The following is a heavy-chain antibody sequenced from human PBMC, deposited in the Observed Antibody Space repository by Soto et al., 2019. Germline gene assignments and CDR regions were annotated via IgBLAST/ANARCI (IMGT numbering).Heavy chain of an antibody. V-gene: IGHV1-46*01. CDR1: GYTFTSYY. CDR2: INPSGGST. CDR3: ARDFAYYYYSSGSDAFDI. J-gene: IGHJ3*02. D-gene: IGHD3-22*01. Sequence: ASVKVSCKASGYTFTSYYMHWVRQAPGQGLEWMGIINPSGGSTSYAQKFQGRVTMTRDTSTSTVYMELSSLRSEDTAVYYCARDFAYYYYSSGSDAFDIWGQGTMVTVS.